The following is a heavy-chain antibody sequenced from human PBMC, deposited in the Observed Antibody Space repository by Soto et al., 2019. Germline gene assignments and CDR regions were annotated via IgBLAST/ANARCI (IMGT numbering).Heavy chain of an antibody. Sequence: GGSLRLSCAASGFTFSKYSMNRVRQAPGKGLEWVSSIASSSSHIYYADSMKGRFTISRDNAENSLYLQMNSLRADDTAVYCCARGISNYIVFVPSALDVWGQGTTVTVSS. V-gene: IGHV3-21*01. CDR3: ARGISNYIVFVPSALDV. J-gene: IGHJ6*02. D-gene: IGHD2-2*01. CDR1: GFTFSKYS. CDR2: IASSSSHI.